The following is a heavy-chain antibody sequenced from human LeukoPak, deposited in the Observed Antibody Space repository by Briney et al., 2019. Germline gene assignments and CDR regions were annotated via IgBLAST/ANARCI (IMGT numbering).Heavy chain of an antibody. CDR2: ISGSGGST. CDR1: GFTFSSYA. J-gene: IGHJ5*02. Sequence: GGSLRLSCAASGFTFSSYAMNWVRQAPGKGLEWGSAISGSGGSTYYADSGKGRVTIARDNSKNTLYLQLNSLRAEAPAVYHCARSRRGCSGTTCYKAPFDPWGQGNLVTVSS. D-gene: IGHD2-2*02. V-gene: IGHV3-23*01. CDR3: ARSRRGCSGTTCYKAPFDP.